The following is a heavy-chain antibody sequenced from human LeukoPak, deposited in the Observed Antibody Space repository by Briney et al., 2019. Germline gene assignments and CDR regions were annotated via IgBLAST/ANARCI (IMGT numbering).Heavy chain of an antibody. J-gene: IGHJ5*02. V-gene: IGHV1-18*01. Sequence: ASVKVSCKASGYTFTSYGISWVRQAPGQGLEWVGWISPYNGNTNYAQKLQGRVTMTTDTSTSTAYMELRSLRSDDTAVYYCARDRVGYCSSTSCRTYYNWFDPWGQGTLVTVSS. D-gene: IGHD2-2*01. CDR1: GYTFTSYG. CDR2: ISPYNGNT. CDR3: ARDRVGYCSSTSCRTYYNWFDP.